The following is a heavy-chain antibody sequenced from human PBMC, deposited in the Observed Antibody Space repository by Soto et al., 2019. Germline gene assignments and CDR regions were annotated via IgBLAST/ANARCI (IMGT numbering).Heavy chain of an antibody. CDR2: INHSGST. CDR3: ARGERTTVTIFDY. CDR1: GGSFSGYY. J-gene: IGHJ4*02. D-gene: IGHD4-17*01. Sequence: ASETLSLTCAVYGGSFSGYYWSWIRQPPGKGLEWIGEINHSGSTNYNPSLKSRVTISVDTSKNQFSLKLSSVTAADTAVYYCARGERTTVTIFDYWGQGTLVTVSS. V-gene: IGHV4-34*01.